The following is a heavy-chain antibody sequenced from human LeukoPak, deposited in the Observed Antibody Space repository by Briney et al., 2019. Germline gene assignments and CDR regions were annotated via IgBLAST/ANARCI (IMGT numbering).Heavy chain of an antibody. V-gene: IGHV3-30-3*01. D-gene: IGHD3-22*01. Sequence: GGSLRLSCAASEFTFSTYAMHWVRQAPGKGLEWVAVISYDGSNKYYADSVKGRFTISRDNSKSTLYLQMNNLRADDTAVYSCARDRAGYYDSSGPLDYWGQGTLVPVSS. CDR3: ARDRAGYYDSSGPLDY. CDR1: EFTFSTYA. J-gene: IGHJ4*02. CDR2: ISYDGSNK.